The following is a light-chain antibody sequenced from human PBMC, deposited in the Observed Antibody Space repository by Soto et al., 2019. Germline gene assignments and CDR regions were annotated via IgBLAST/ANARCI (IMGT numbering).Light chain of an antibody. CDR2: QDN. Sequence: SYELTQPPSVSVSPGQTASITCSGDKLGHKYVSWYQQTSGQSPVLVTYQDNKRPSGIPARFSGSNSGNTATLTISGTQAIDEADYYCQAWDSSTSHVIFGGGTKVTVL. V-gene: IGLV3-1*01. CDR1: KLGHKY. J-gene: IGLJ2*01. CDR3: QAWDSSTSHVI.